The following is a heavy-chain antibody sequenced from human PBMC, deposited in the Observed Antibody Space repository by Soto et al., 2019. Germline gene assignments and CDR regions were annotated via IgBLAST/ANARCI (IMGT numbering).Heavy chain of an antibody. CDR2: IRSKAYGGTT. CDR3: TREDSSGYYYVNDY. D-gene: IGHD3-22*01. Sequence: PGGSLRLSCTASGFTLCGYSMSWFRPAPGKGLEWVGFIRSKAYGGTTEYAASVKGRFTISRDDSKSIAYLQMNSLKTEDTAVYYCTREDSSGYYYVNDYWGQGTLVTVSS. V-gene: IGHV3-49*03. J-gene: IGHJ4*02. CDR1: GFTLCGYS.